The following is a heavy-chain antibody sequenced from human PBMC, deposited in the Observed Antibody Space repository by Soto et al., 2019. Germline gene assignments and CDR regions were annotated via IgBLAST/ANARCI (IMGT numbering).Heavy chain of an antibody. Sequence: QVQLVQSGAEVKRPGSSVKVSCEASGGTFSSLGFTWVRQAPGQGLEWMGGIIPISGRTTFAPKFLGRVTITADESTRTTYMELTALTSDDTAIYYFATSGTQGRWLEVADYWGQGTLVTVSS. D-gene: IGHD5-12*01. V-gene: IGHV1-69*01. CDR2: IIPISGRT. CDR3: ATSGTQGRWLEVADY. CDR1: GGTFSSLG. J-gene: IGHJ4*02.